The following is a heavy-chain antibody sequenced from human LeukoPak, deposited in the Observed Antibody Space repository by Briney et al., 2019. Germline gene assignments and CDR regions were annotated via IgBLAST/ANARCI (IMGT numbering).Heavy chain of an antibody. CDR2: MNPNSGNT. CDR3: ARGDHYDFWSGYYTGIRWFDP. CDR1: GYTFTSYD. D-gene: IGHD3-3*01. J-gene: IGHJ5*02. Sequence: ASVKVSCKASGYTFTSYDINWVRQATGLGLEWMGWMNPNSGNTGYAQKFQGRVTITRNTSISTAYMELSSLRSEDTAVYYCARGDHYDFWSGYYTGIRWFDPWGQGTLVTVSS. V-gene: IGHV1-8*03.